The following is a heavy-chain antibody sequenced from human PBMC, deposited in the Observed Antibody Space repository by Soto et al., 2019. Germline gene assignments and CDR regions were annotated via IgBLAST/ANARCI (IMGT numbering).Heavy chain of an antibody. D-gene: IGHD5-18*01. CDR1: GFTFSDYY. CDR3: AGGRVDTPTVTYHYYYGMDV. J-gene: IGHJ6*02. V-gene: IGHV3-11*01. CDR2: ISSSGSTI. Sequence: QVQLVESGGGLVKPGGSLRLSCVASGFTFSDYYMSWIRQAPGKGLEWVSYISSSGSTIYYADSVKGRFTISRDNAKNSLYLQMISLIAEDKAVDYCAGGRVDTPTVTYHYYYGMDVWGQGTTVTVSS.